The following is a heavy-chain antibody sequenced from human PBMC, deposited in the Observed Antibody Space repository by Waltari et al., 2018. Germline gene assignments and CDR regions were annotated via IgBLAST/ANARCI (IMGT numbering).Heavy chain of an antibody. V-gene: IGHV3-21*01. CDR2: ISSSSSYI. J-gene: IGHJ5*02. D-gene: IGHD2-2*01. CDR3: ARGLYCSSTSCPPLDWFDP. CDR1: GFTFSSYS. Sequence: EVQLVESGGGLVKPGGSLRLSCAASGFTFSSYSMNWVRQAPGKGLEWVSSISSSSSYIYYAESVKGRFTISRDNAKNSLYLQMNSLRAEDTAVYYCARGLYCSSTSCPPLDWFDPWGQGTLVTVSS.